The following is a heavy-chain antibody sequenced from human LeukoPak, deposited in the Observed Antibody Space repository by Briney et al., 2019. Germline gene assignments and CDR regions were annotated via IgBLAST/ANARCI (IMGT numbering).Heavy chain of an antibody. CDR1: GFTFSSYA. CDR3: AKQIVVVTAAEDY. D-gene: IGHD2-2*01. CDR2: ISGSGGST. Sequence: GGSLRLSCAASGFTFSSYAMSWVRQAPGKGLEWVSAISGSGGSTYYADSVKGRFTISRDNSKNTLYLQMNSLRAEATVVYYCAKQIVVVTAAEDYWGQGTLVTVSS. V-gene: IGHV3-23*01. J-gene: IGHJ4*02.